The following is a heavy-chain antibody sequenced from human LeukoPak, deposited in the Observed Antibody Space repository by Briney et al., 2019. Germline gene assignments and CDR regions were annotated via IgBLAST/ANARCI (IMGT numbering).Heavy chain of an antibody. CDR1: GFTFSSFW. CDR3: AGEGGYCSSTSCYKYFQL. V-gene: IGHV3-74*01. CDR2: INSDGSTT. Sequence: PGGSLRLSCAASGFTFSSFWMHWVRQAPGKGLVWVSRINSDGSTTTYADSVKGRFTISRDNAKNTLYLQMDSLRAEDTAVYYCAGEGGYCSSTSCYKYFQLWGQGTLVTVSS. D-gene: IGHD2-2*02. J-gene: IGHJ1*01.